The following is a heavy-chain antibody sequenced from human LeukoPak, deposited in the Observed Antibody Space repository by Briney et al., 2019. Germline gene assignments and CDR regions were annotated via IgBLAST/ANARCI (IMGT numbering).Heavy chain of an antibody. CDR2: INPNSGGT. CDR1: GYTFTGYY. Sequence: GASVKVSCKASGYTFTGYYMHWVRQAPGQGLEWMGWINPNSGGTNYAQKFQGRVTMTRDTSISTAYMELSRLRSDDTAVYYCARDWQYSSSWYLYLFDYWGQGTLVTVSS. CDR3: ARDWQYSSSWYLYLFDY. V-gene: IGHV1-2*02. D-gene: IGHD6-13*01. J-gene: IGHJ4*02.